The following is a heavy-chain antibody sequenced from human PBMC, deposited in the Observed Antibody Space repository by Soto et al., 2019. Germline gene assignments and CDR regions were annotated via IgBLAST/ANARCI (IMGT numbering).Heavy chain of an antibody. J-gene: IGHJ4*02. D-gene: IGHD2-15*01. V-gene: IGHV3-23*01. CDR1: GFTFSIYA. CDR2: ISGSGDTT. CDR3: AKVVFKSGQTEDF. Sequence: GSLVLSCVASGFTFSIYAMSWVRQAPGKGLEWVSSISGSGDTTNYADSVKGRFTISRDNSKNTLYLQMNSLRAEDTAVYYCAKVVFKSGQTEDFWGPGTPVTVYS.